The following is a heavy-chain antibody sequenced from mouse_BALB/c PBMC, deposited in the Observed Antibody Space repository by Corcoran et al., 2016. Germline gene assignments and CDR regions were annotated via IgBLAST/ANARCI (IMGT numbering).Heavy chain of an antibody. CDR1: GFNIKDTY. CDR3: AYGNYEAWFAY. V-gene: IGHV14-3*02. Sequence: EVQLQQSGAELVKPGASVKLSCTASGFNIKDTYMHWVKQRPEQGLEWIGRIDPANGNTKYDPKFQGKATITADTSSNTAYLQLSSLTSEDTAVYYGAYGNYEAWFAYWGQGTTLTVSS. J-gene: IGHJ2*01. D-gene: IGHD2-10*02. CDR2: IDPANGNT.